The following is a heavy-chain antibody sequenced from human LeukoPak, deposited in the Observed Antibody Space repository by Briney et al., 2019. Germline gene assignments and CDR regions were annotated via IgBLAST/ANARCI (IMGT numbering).Heavy chain of an antibody. J-gene: IGHJ4*02. CDR3: ARGGGWYFDY. Sequence: GGSLRLSCAASGFTFSSYSMNWVRQAPGKGLEWVSSISSTGSYIYYADSVKGRFTISRDNAKNSLYLQMNSLRVEDTAVYYCARGGGWYFDYWGQGALITASS. CDR2: ISSTGSYI. D-gene: IGHD6-19*01. CDR1: GFTFSSYS. V-gene: IGHV3-21*01.